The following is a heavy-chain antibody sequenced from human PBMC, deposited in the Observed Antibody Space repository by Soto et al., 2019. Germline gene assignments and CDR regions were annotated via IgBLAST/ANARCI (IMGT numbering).Heavy chain of an antibody. Sequence: SETLSLTCAVSGGSISSGGYSWSWIRQPPGKGLEWIGYIYHSGSTYYNPSLKSRVTISVDTSKNQFSLKLSSVTAADTAVYYCARGRMGAIDYWGQGTLVTVSS. CDR2: IYHSGST. D-gene: IGHD1-26*01. J-gene: IGHJ4*02. CDR3: ARGRMGAIDY. V-gene: IGHV4-30-2*01. CDR1: GGSISSGGYS.